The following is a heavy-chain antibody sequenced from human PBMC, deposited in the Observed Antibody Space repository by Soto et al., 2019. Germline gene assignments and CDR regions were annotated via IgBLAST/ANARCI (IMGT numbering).Heavy chain of an antibody. V-gene: IGHV3-23*01. CDR1: GFTFSNYA. CDR2: ISAGGGST. CDR3: AKGSSGWYSLNYWYFDL. J-gene: IGHJ2*01. D-gene: IGHD6-19*01. Sequence: EVQLLESGGGLVQPGGSLRLSCAASGFTFSNYAMSWVRQAPGKGLEWVSAISAGGGSTYYADSVKGRFTISRDNSKNTLYLQMNSLRAEDTDVYYCAKGSSGWYSLNYWYFDLWGRGTLVTVSS.